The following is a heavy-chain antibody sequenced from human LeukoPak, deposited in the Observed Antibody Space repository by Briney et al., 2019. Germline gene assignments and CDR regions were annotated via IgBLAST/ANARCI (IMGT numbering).Heavy chain of an antibody. CDR2: ISAYNGNT. CDR1: RYTFTSYG. Sequence: ASVEVSCKASRYTFTSYGISWVRQAPGQGLEWMGWISAYNGNTNYAQKLQGRVTMTTDTSTSTAYMELRSLRSDDTAVYYCVRSTTRYYYDSSGYFDYWGQGTLVTVSS. CDR3: VRSTTRYYYDSSGYFDY. J-gene: IGHJ4*02. V-gene: IGHV1-18*01. D-gene: IGHD3-22*01.